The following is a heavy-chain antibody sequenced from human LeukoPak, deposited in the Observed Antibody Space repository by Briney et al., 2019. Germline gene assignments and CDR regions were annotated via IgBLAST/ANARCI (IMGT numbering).Heavy chain of an antibody. J-gene: IGHJ3*02. CDR1: GGSFSGYY. Sequence: SETLSLTCAVYGGSFSGYYWSWIRQPPGKGLEWIGEINHSGSTNYNPSLKSRVTISVDTSKNQFSLKLSSVTAADTAVYYCARPYSYGVDAFDIWGRGTMVTVSS. CDR3: ARPYSYGVDAFDI. CDR2: INHSGST. D-gene: IGHD5-18*01. V-gene: IGHV4-34*01.